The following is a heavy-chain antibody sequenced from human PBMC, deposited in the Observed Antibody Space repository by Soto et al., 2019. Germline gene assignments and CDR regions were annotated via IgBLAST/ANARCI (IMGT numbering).Heavy chain of an antibody. J-gene: IGHJ4*02. Sequence: QVQLVESGGGVVQPGRSLRLSCAASGFTFSSYGMHWVRQAPGKGLEWVAVIWYDGSNIYYADSVKGRFTISRDNFKKTLCLQMNTLRAEDTAVYYCVRGYDRFDFWGQGTRVTVSS. CDR1: GFTFSSYG. CDR3: VRGYDRFDF. CDR2: IWYDGSNI. D-gene: IGHD1-1*01. V-gene: IGHV3-33*01.